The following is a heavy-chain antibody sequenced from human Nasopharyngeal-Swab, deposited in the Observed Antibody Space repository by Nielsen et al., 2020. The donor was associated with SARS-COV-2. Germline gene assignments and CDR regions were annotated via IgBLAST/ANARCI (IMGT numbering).Heavy chain of an antibody. CDR2: INHSGST. CDR1: GGSFSADY. J-gene: IGHJ6*03. Sequence: SETLSLTCAVSGGSFSADYWGWIRQPPGRGLEWIGEINHSGSTNYNPSLKSRVTISVDPSKNQFSLRLSSVTAADTAVYYCARGLSGIVPSPILGLGPYYYYYYMDVWGKGITVTVSS. CDR3: ARGLSGIVPSPILGLGPYYYYYYMDV. D-gene: IGHD7-27*01. V-gene: IGHV4-34*01.